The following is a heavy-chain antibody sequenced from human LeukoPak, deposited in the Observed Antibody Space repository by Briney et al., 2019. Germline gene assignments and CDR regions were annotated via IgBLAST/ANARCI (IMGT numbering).Heavy chain of an antibody. CDR3: ARVVITFGGVITAGDYFDY. D-gene: IGHD3-16*02. J-gene: IGHJ4*02. Sequence: SQTLSLTCTVSGGSISSGDYYWSWIRQPPGKGLEWIGYIYYSGSTYYNPSLKSRVTISVDTSKNQFSLKLSSVTAADTAVYYCARVVITFGGVITAGDYFDYWGQGTLVTVSS. V-gene: IGHV4-30-4*08. CDR2: IYYSGST. CDR1: GGSISSGDYY.